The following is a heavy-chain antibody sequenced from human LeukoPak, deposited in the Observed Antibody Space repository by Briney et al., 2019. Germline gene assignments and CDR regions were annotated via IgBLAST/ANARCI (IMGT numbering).Heavy chain of an antibody. CDR3: AGRSGSGYYYMDV. CDR2: VYHSGST. CDR1: GYSISSGYY. Sequence: SETLSLTCAVSGYSISSGYYWGWVRQPPGQGLEWIGSVYHSGSTFYNPSLNSRATISVDTSKNQFSLKLNSVTAADTAVYYCAGRSGSGYYYMDVWGKGTTLTVSS. D-gene: IGHD3-3*01. J-gene: IGHJ6*03. V-gene: IGHV4-38-2*01.